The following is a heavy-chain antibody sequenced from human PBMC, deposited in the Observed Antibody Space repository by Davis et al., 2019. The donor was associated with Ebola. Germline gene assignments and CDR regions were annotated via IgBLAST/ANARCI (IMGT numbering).Heavy chain of an antibody. D-gene: IGHD6-19*01. J-gene: IGHJ4*02. CDR1: GFTVSSNH. V-gene: IGHV3-53*05. CDR2: IYDQST. Sequence: GESLMISCAASGFTVSSNHMSWARQAPGKGLEWVSVIYDQSTAYADSVRGRFIISRDKSNNNLYLEMNSLRVDDTAVYYCATTQWLREFDNWGQGTLVTVSS. CDR3: ATTQWLREFDN.